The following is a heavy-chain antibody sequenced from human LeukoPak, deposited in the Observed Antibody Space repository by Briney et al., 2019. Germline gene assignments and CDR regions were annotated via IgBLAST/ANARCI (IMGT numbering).Heavy chain of an antibody. J-gene: IGHJ4*02. V-gene: IGHV3-23*01. D-gene: IGHD6-6*01. CDR3: AKVTGYSSSLYYFDC. CDR1: GFTFSSYA. Sequence: GGSLRLSCAASGFTFSSYAMSWVRQAPGKGLEWVSAISGSGGSTYYADSVKGRFTISRDNSKNTLYLQMNSLRAEDTAVYYCAKVTGYSSSLYYFDCWGQGTLVTVSS. CDR2: ISGSGGST.